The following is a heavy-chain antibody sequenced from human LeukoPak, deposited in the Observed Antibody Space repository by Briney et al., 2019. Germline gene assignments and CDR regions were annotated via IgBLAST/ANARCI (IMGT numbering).Heavy chain of an antibody. D-gene: IGHD6-13*01. CDR1: GFTFSSYS. Sequence: GGSLRLSCAASGFTFSSYSMNWDRQAPGKGLEWVAFIRYDGSNKYYADSVKGRFTVSRDNSKNTLYLQMNSLRAEDTAVYYCANTQQQLVPDYWGQGTLVTVSS. CDR3: ANTQQQLVPDY. CDR2: IRYDGSNK. V-gene: IGHV3-30*02. J-gene: IGHJ4*02.